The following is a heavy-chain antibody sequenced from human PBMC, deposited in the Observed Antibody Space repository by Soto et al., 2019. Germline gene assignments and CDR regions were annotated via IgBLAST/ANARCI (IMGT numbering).Heavy chain of an antibody. Sequence: GVPAEICSKACGYTFYIYWVAVVRQAPGEGLEWMGWISAYNGNTKYAQKLQGRVTMTTDTSTSTAYMELRSLRSDDTAVYYCAREPNYFDYWGQGTLVTVSS. CDR3: AREPNYFDY. J-gene: IGHJ4*02. CDR2: ISAYNGNT. CDR1: GYTFYIYW. V-gene: IGHV1-18*01.